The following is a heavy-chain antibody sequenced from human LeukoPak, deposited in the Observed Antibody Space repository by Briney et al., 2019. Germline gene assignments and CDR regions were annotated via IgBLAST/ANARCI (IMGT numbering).Heavy chain of an antibody. CDR2: INPSGGST. V-gene: IGHV1-46*01. Sequence: ASVKVSCKASGGTFSSYGISWVRQAPGQGLEWMGIINPSGGSTSYAQKFQGRVTMTRDTSTSTVYMELRSLRSEDTAVYYCARDHEYYYGSGSYYPGGCDYWGQGTLVTVSS. CDR1: GGTFSSYG. CDR3: ARDHEYYYGSGSYYPGGCDY. J-gene: IGHJ4*02. D-gene: IGHD3-10*01.